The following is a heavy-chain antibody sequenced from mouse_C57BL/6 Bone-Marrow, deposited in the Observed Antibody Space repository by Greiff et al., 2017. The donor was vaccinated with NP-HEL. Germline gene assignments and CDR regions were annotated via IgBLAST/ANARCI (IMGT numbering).Heavy chain of an antibody. Sequence: EVQLQQSGPELVQPGASVKISCKASGYSFTDYYMNWVKQSPGKSLEWIGFISPNYGTTSYNQKFKGKATLTVDQSSSTAYMQLNSLTSEDSAVYYCARSDEGYEEYYFDYWGQGTTLTVSA. J-gene: IGHJ2*01. D-gene: IGHD2-2*01. CDR3: ARSDEGYEEYYFDY. V-gene: IGHV1-39*01. CDR1: GYSFTDYY. CDR2: ISPNYGTT.